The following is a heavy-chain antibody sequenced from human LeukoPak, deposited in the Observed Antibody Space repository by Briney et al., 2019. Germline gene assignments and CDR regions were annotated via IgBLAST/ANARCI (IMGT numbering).Heavy chain of an antibody. CDR3: ATPQGP. Sequence: GGSLRLSCAASGFTFSSYSMNWVRQAPGKGLEWVPSISSGSSYIYYADSVMGRFTISRDNAKNSLYLQMNSLRAEDTAVYYCATPQGPWGQGTLVTVSS. J-gene: IGHJ5*02. V-gene: IGHV3-21*01. CDR2: ISSGSSYI. CDR1: GFTFSSYS.